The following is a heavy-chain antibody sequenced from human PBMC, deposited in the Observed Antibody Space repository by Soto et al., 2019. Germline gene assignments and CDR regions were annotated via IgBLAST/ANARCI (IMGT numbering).Heavy chain of an antibody. CDR1: GGSISSSSYY. D-gene: IGHD2-15*01. Sequence: SETLSLTCTVSGGSISSSSYYWGWIRQPPGKGLEWIGSIYYSGSTYYNPALKSRVTISVDTSKNQFSLKLSSVTAADTAVYYCARRNRFCSGGSCYILLDYWGQGTLVTVSS. CDR3: ARRNRFCSGGSCYILLDY. V-gene: IGHV4-39*01. CDR2: IYYSGST. J-gene: IGHJ4*02.